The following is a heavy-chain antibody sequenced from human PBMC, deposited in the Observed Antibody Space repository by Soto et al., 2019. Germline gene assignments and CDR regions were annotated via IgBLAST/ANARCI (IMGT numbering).Heavy chain of an antibody. V-gene: IGHV3-49*03. D-gene: IGHD3-3*01. Sequence: GGSLRLSCTTSGFTFGEHAMTWFRQAPGKGLEWVGFIRSKAYGGTTENAASVKGRFTISRDDSKNIAYLQMNGLETEDTAMYYCSRLHRDFFFPDVWGKGTTVTVSS. CDR3: SRLHRDFFFPDV. CDR2: IRSKAYGGTT. CDR1: GFTFGEHA. J-gene: IGHJ6*04.